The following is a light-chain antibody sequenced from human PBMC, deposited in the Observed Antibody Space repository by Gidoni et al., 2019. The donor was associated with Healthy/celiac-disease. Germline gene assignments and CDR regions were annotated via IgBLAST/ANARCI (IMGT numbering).Light chain of an antibody. J-gene: IGKJ2*02. CDR3: QQYNNWPPCT. CDR1: QSVSSN. CDR2: GAS. V-gene: IGKV3-15*01. Sequence: EIVMTQSPATLSVSPGERATLSVRASQSVSSNLAWYQQKPGQAPRLLIYGASTRATGIPARFSGSGSGTEFTLTISSLQSEDFAVYYCQQYNNWPPCTFGQGTKLEIK.